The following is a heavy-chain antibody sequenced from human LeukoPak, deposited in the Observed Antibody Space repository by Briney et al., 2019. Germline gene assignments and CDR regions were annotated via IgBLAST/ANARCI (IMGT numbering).Heavy chain of an antibody. CDR3: ARPNYSNYFLGFDP. J-gene: IGHJ5*02. D-gene: IGHD4-11*01. V-gene: IGHV4-39*01. CDR2: IYYSGST. Sequence: SETLSLTCTVSGGSISSSSYYWGWIRQPPGKGLEWIGSIYYSGSTYYNPSLKSRVTISVDTSKNQFSLKLSSVTAADTALYYCARPNYSNYFLGFDPWGQGTLVTVSS. CDR1: GGSISSSSYY.